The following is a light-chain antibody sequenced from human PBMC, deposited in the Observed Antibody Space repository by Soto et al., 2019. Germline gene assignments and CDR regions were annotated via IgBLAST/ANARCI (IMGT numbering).Light chain of an antibody. CDR1: SSDIGTYDY. CDR3: NSYRSSITPVV. J-gene: IGLJ2*01. V-gene: IGLV2-14*01. CDR2: EVI. Sequence: QSALTQPASVSGSPGQSITISCTGTSSDIGTYDYVSWYQQHPGKAPKLMIYEVINRPSGISNRFSGSKSGNTASLTISGLQAEDEADYYCNSYRSSITPVVFGGGTKLTVL.